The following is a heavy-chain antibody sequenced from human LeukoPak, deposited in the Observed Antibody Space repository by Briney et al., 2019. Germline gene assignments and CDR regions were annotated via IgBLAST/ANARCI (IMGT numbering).Heavy chain of an antibody. CDR1: GFTFSSYW. V-gene: IGHV3-7*05. Sequence: GGSLRLSCAASGFTFSSYWMSWVRQAPGKGLEWVANIRQDGSEKYYVDSVKGRFTISRDNAKNSLYLQMNSLRAEDTAVYYCARDQRYCSSSSCPWEPFDYWGQGTLVTVSS. CDR3: ARDQRYCSSSSCPWEPFDY. J-gene: IGHJ4*02. D-gene: IGHD2-2*01. CDR2: IRQDGSEK.